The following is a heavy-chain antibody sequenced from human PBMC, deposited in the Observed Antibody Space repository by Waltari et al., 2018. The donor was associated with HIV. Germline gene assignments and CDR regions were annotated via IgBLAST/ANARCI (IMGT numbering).Heavy chain of an antibody. CDR1: GGSFRTYS. CDR2: IYYKGGT. J-gene: IGHJ5*02. V-gene: IGHV4-59*01. D-gene: IGHD3-10*01. CDR3: ARDFYGSGIGLSRGRRYFDP. Sequence: QVQLQESGPGLVKPSETLSLTCPVSGGSFRTYSWSWIRPPPGKGLEWRGYIYYKGGTKYNPSLKNRVTMTIDTSKTQFSLELSSVTTADTAIYYCARDFYGSGIGLSRGRRYFDPWGQGALVTVSS.